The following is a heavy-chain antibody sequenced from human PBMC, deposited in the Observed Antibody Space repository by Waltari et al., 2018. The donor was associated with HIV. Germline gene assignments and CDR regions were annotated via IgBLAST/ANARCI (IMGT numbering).Heavy chain of an antibody. CDR1: GHMLRSHG. CDR3: AKATGRRYGPYDS. V-gene: IGHV3-30*18. Sequence: QVQLVASGVGRVRPGGRRSRSGVATGHMLRSHGMHWVRQVPGKGPEWVAVIVYDESETYYADSVRGPFTISRDNAKNTLSLHMDRLTLDDTALYYCAKATGRRYGPYDSWGQGTLVTVSS. D-gene: IGHD3-10*01. CDR2: IVYDESET. J-gene: IGHJ4*02.